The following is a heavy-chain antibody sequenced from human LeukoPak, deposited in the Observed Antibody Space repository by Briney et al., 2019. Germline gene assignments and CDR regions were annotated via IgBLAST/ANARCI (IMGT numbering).Heavy chain of an antibody. J-gene: IGHJ4*02. CDR3: ARDSSYGDYPLDY. Sequence: QAGGSLRLSCAASGFTFSSYSMNWVRQAPGKGLEWVSYISSSSSTIYYADSVKGRFTISRDNAKNSLYLQMNSLRAEDTAVYYCARDSSYGDYPLDYWGQGTLVTVSS. CDR1: GFTFSSYS. D-gene: IGHD4-17*01. V-gene: IGHV3-48*04. CDR2: ISSSSSTI.